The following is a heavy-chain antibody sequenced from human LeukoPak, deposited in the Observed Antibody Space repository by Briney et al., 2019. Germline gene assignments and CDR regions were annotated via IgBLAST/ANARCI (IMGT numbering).Heavy chain of an antibody. Sequence: SETLSPTCTVSGGSISSYYWSWIRQPPGKGLEWIGYIYYSGSTNYNPSLKSRVTISVDTSKNQFSLKLSSVTAADTAVYYCARAVEGVVVVAADAFDIWGQGTMVTVSS. D-gene: IGHD2-15*01. CDR3: ARAVEGVVVVAADAFDI. CDR1: GGSISSYY. V-gene: IGHV4-59*01. CDR2: IYYSGST. J-gene: IGHJ3*02.